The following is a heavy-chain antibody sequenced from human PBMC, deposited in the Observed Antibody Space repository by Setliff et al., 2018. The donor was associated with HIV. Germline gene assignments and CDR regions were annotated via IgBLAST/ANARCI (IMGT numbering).Heavy chain of an antibody. CDR1: GFTFNNYA. V-gene: IGHV3-30*04. J-gene: IGHJ6*02. Sequence: LSCAASGFTFNNYAMHWVRQAPGKGPECVAVISYDGSNKYYADSVKGRFTISRDNSKNTLYLQMNSLRAEDTAVYYCAGSVIGYYYYGMDVWGQGTLVTVSS. CDR3: AGSVIGYYYYGMDV. CDR2: ISYDGSNK. D-gene: IGHD3-10*01.